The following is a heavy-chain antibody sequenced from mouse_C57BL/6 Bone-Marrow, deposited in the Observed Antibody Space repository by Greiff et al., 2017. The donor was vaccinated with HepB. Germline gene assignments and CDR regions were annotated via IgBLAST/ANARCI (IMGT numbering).Heavy chain of an antibody. CDR2: INPSSGYT. J-gene: IGHJ2*01. CDR3: ASPITTVVAPDY. V-gene: IGHV1-7*01. D-gene: IGHD1-1*01. CDR1: GYTFTSYW. Sequence: QVQLQQSGAELAKPGASVKLSCKASGYTFTSYWMHWVKQRPGQGLEWIGYINPSSGYTKYNQKFKDKATLTADKSSSTAYMQLSSLTYEDSAVYDCASPITTVVAPDYWGQGTTLTVSS.